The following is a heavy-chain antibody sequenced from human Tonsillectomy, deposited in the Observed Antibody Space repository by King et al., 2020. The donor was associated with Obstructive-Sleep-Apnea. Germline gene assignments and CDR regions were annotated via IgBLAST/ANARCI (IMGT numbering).Heavy chain of an antibody. CDR2: RNPKGREK. V-gene: IGHV3-7*01. Sequence: VQLVESGGGLVQPGGSLRLSCAAAGFRVSSFWMSGGRQAPGGGLEWGANRNPKGREKYFVVSVRGRFTLSRENAKTLLLPHMNSLRVEDTAVYYCARDVEAVEYYYGMDVWGQGTTVTVSS. CDR1: GFRVSSFW. D-gene: IGHD3-16*01. CDR3: ARDVEAVEYYYGMDV. J-gene: IGHJ6*02.